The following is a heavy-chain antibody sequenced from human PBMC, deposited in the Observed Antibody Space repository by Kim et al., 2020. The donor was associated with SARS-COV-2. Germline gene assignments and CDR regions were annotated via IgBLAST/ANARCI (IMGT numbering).Heavy chain of an antibody. CDR3: ARGYDGGWTIDY. J-gene: IGHJ4*02. D-gene: IGHD6-19*01. Sequence: SYNPSLKSRVTISVDTSKNQCALKLSSVTAADTAVYYCARGYDGGWTIDYWGQGTLVTVSS. V-gene: IGHV4-31*02.